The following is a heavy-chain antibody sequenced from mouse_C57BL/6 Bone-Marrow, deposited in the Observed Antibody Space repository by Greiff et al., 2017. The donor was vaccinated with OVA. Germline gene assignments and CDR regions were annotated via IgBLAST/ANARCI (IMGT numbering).Heavy chain of an antibody. J-gene: IGHJ2*01. D-gene: IGHD1-3*01. CDR3: TTYRGLKDY. CDR1: GFNIKDDY. Sequence: EVQLQQSGAELVRPGASVKLSCTASGFNIKDDYMHWVKQRPEQGLEWIGWIDPENGDTEYASKFQGKATITADTSSNTAYLQLSSLTSEDTAVYYCTTYRGLKDYWGQGTTITVSS. V-gene: IGHV14-4*01. CDR2: IDPENGDT.